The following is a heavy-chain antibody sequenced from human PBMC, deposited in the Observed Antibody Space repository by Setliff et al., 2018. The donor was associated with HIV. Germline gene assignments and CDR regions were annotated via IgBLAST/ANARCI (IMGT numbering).Heavy chain of an antibody. Sequence: PSETLSLTCAVYGGSFSGYYWSWIRQSPGKGLEWIGEINHSGSTKYNPSLKSRVTISVDTPKNQFSLKLSSVTAADTAVYYCARGTAYYNFWSGYSQDYYYYMDVWGKGTTVTVSS. CDR2: INHSGST. CDR1: GGSFSGYY. J-gene: IGHJ6*03. D-gene: IGHD3-3*01. V-gene: IGHV4-34*01. CDR3: ARGTAYYNFWSGYSQDYYYYMDV.